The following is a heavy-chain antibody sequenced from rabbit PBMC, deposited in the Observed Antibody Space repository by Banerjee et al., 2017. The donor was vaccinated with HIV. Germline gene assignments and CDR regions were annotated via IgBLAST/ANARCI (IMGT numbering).Heavy chain of an antibody. Sequence: QEQLEESGGGLVQPEGSLTLTCKASGSDISSNAMCWVRQAPGKGLELIACIYSSNGDKWYASWVNGRFTISRSTSLNTVDLKMTSLTVADTATYFCGRGVYIGGTIPTYFNLWGPGTLVTV. CDR1: GSDISSNA. V-gene: IGHV1S47*01. D-gene: IGHD1-1*01. CDR3: GRGVYIGGTIPTYFNL. J-gene: IGHJ4*01. CDR2: IYSSNGDK.